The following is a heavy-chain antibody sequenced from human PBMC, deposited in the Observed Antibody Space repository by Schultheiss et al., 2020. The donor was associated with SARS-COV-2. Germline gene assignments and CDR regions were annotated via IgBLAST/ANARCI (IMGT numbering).Heavy chain of an antibody. CDR2: ISSNGGST. D-gene: IGHD2-2*01. CDR3: VKDRDIVVVPAARRAFDI. Sequence: GGSLRLSCAASGFIFSSYAMHWVRQAPGKGLEYVSAISSNGGSTYYADSVKGRFTISRDNSKNTLYLQMSSLRAEDTAVYYCVKDRDIVVVPAARRAFDIWGQGTMVTVSS. J-gene: IGHJ3*02. V-gene: IGHV3-64D*09. CDR1: GFIFSSYA.